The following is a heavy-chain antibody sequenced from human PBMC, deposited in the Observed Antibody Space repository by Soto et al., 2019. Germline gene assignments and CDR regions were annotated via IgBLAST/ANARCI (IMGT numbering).Heavy chain of an antibody. CDR3: ARQGFGPLPGLVDV. D-gene: IGHD3-10*01. Sequence: QVQLQESGPGLVKPSETLSLSCTVSGGSISSYYWSWFRQSPGKRMEWMGYVHHSWGPSYNPSLQRRVAISLDTSKSQFSLTGTSVTATATAVYYCARQGFGPLPGLVDVWGQGPRVTVSS. CDR2: VHHSWGP. V-gene: IGHV4-59*08. CDR1: GGSISSYY. J-gene: IGHJ6*02.